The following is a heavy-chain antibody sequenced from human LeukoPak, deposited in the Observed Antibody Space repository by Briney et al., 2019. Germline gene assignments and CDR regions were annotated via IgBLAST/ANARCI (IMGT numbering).Heavy chain of an antibody. CDR1: RYSFTSYW. Sequence: GESLKISCKGSRYSFTSYWIGWVRQLPGKGREWMGIIYPGDSDTRYRPSFQGQVTISADTSISTAYLQWSSLKASDTAMYYCARHLSYDSDYWGQGTLVTVSS. CDR3: ARHLSYDSDY. D-gene: IGHD3-22*01. V-gene: IGHV5-51*01. CDR2: IYPGDSDT. J-gene: IGHJ4*02.